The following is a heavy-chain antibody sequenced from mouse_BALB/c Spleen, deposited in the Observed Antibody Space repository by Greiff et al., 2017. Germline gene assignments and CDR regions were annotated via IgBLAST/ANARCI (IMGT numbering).Heavy chain of an antibody. Sequence: VQLQQSGAELARPGASVKLSCKASGYTFTSYWMQWVKQRPGQGLEWIGAIYPGDGDTRYTQKFKGKATLTADKSSSTAYMQLSSLASEDSAVYYCARWEGYDVGFACWGEGTLVTVSA. CDR1: GYTFTSYW. V-gene: IGHV1-87*01. CDR2: IYPGDGDT. CDR3: ARWEGYDVGFAC. J-gene: IGHJ3*01. D-gene: IGHD2-2*01.